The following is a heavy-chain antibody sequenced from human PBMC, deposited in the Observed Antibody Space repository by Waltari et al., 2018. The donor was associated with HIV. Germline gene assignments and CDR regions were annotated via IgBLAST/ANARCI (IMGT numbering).Heavy chain of an antibody. CDR2: ISGVGGST. Sequence: EVQLLASGGGLVQPEGSLRLCSAASGFTFSIYPIVWVRQAPGKGLEWVSVISGVGGSTYYAGSVKGRFTISRDNSKNTLYLQMNSWRAEDTAVYYCAKSQGSGTYYYGMDVWGQGTTVTVSS. CDR3: AKSQGSGTYYYGMDV. V-gene: IGHV3-23*01. J-gene: IGHJ6*02. CDR1: GFTFSIYP. D-gene: IGHD3-10*01.